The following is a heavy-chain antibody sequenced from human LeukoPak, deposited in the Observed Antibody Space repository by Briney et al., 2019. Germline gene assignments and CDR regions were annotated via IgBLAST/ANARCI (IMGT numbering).Heavy chain of an antibody. J-gene: IGHJ6*03. CDR2: IKQDGSEK. D-gene: IGHD1-14*01. V-gene: IGHV3-7*01. Sequence: HPGGSLRLSCAASGFIFSTYRMTWVRQAPGKGLEWVANIKQDGSEKYHVDSVRGRFTISRDNAKNSLYLQMNSLRAEDTAVYLCARVRRTRDNIYHYYYMDVWGKGTTVTVSS. CDR1: GFIFSTYR. CDR3: ARVRRTRDNIYHYYYMDV.